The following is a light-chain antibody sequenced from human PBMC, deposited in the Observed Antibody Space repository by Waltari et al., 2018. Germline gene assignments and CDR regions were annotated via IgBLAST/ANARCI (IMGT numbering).Light chain of an antibody. CDR3: QTWGTGIRV. CDR2: LNSDGTH. CDR1: SGHSNYA. Sequence: QLVLTQSPSASASLGASVKLTCTLSSGHSNYAIAWPQQQPEKGPRYLMKLNSDGTHNKGYGIPDRFSGSSSGAERYLTISSLQSEDEADYYCQTWGTGIRVFGGGTKLTVL. V-gene: IGLV4-69*01. J-gene: IGLJ3*02.